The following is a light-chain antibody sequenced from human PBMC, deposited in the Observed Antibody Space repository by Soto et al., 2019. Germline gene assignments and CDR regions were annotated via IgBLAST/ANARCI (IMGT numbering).Light chain of an antibody. Sequence: EVVMTQSPATLSVSPGNTVTLSCRTNRTITSNLAWYQQKPGQAPRLLIYGASTRATGIPDRFSGSGSGTDFTLTISRLEPEDFAVYFCQQYGSSPTTFGQGTKVDI. V-gene: IGKV3-20*01. CDR2: GAS. J-gene: IGKJ1*01. CDR3: QQYGSSPTT. CDR1: RTITSN.